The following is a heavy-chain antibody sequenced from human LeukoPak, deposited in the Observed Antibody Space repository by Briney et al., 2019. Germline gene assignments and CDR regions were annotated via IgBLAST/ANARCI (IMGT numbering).Heavy chain of an antibody. CDR2: IKQDGSEK. CDR3: ARGYGGSYFDY. Sequence: GGSLRLSCAASGFTLSSYWMSWVRQAPGKGLEWAAKIKQDGSEKYYVDSVKGRFTISRDNAKNSLYLQMNSLRAEDTAVYYCARGYGGSYFDYWGQGTLVTVSS. D-gene: IGHD4-23*01. CDR1: GFTLSSYW. J-gene: IGHJ4*02. V-gene: IGHV3-7*03.